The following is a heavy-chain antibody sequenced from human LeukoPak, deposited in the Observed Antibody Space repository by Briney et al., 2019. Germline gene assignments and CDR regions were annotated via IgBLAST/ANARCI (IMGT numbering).Heavy chain of an antibody. CDR1: GFTFNNYE. J-gene: IGHJ3*01. V-gene: IGHV3-13*01. CDR3: AREGRMGTADAFDV. Sequence: GGSLRLSCAASGFTFNNYEMHWVRQTAGKGLEWVSAVGIAGDTFYAGSVKGRFSISRDNAESSLFLQMNSLKAGDTAVYYCAREGRMGTADAFDVWGQGTMVTVSS. CDR2: VGIAGDT. D-gene: IGHD1-14*01.